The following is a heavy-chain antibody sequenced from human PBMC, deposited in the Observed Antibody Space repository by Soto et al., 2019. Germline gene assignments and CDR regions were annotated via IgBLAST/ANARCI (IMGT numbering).Heavy chain of an antibody. J-gene: IGHJ1*01. V-gene: IGHV1-3*01. Sequence: QVQLVQSGAEVKQPGASVKVSCKASGYTFTDYVMHWVRQAPGQGLEWMGWINGGNGKTKYSQKFQGRLTISRDTSANTAYKELSSLRSEDTAVDYGAREFPSLSSSWREYFQHWGQGTLVIVSS. CDR3: AREFPSLSSSWREYFQH. CDR2: INGGNGKT. D-gene: IGHD6-13*01. CDR1: GYTFTDYV.